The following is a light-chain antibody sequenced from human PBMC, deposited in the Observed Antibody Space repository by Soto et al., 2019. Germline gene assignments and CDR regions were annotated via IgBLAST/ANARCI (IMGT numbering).Light chain of an antibody. CDR1: RSDVGGYNY. J-gene: IGLJ2*01. CDR2: DVS. V-gene: IGLV2-11*01. Sequence: QSALTQRRSVSGSPGQSVPISCTGTRSDVGGYNYVSWYQQHPGKAPKLMIYDVSKRPSGVPDRFSGSKSGNTASLTISGLQAEDEADYYCCSYAGSYTLVFGGGTKLTVL. CDR3: CSYAGSYTLV.